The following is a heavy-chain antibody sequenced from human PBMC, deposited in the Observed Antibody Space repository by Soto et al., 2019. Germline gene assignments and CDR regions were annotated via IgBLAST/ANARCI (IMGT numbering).Heavy chain of an antibody. Sequence: PSETLSLTCTVSGDSISSYYWSWIRQPPGKGLEWIGYIYYSGSTNYNPSLKSRVTISVDRSKNQFSLKLSSVTAADTAVYYCARDKITGLFDYWGQGTLVTVSS. CDR1: GDSISSYY. J-gene: IGHJ4*02. CDR2: IYYSGST. D-gene: IGHD2-8*02. V-gene: IGHV4-59*01. CDR3: ARDKITGLFDY.